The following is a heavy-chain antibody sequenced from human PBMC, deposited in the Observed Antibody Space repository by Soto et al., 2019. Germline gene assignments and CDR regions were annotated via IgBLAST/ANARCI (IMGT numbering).Heavy chain of an antibody. CDR1: GGSISSYY. J-gene: IGHJ6*03. V-gene: IGHV4-59*01. CDR3: ARMPDQSGYSTGDRRWYYYYYMDV. CDR2: IYYSGST. Sequence: SSETLSLTCTVSGGSISSYYWSWIRQPPGKGLEWIGYIYYSGSTNYNPSLKSRVTISVDTSKNQFSLKLSSVTAADTAVYYCARMPDQSGYSTGDRRWYYYYYMDVWGK. D-gene: IGHD5-12*01.